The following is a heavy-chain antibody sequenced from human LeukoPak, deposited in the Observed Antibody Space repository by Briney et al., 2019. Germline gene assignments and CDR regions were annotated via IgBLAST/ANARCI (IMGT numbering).Heavy chain of an antibody. J-gene: IGHJ4*02. D-gene: IGHD3-3*01. V-gene: IGHV3-33*01. Sequence: PGRSLRLSCAASGFIFSSHGMHWVRQAPGKGLEWVAVIWYDGSNKHYADSVKGRFTISRDNFKNTLYLQMNSLRAEDTAVYYCARVYPDVDFWSRYYLLDYWGQGTLVTVSS. CDR1: GFIFSSHG. CDR2: IWYDGSNK. CDR3: ARVYPDVDFWSRYYLLDY.